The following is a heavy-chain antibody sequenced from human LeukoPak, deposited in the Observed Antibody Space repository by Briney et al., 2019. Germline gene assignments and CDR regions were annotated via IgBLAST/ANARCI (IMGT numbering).Heavy chain of an antibody. Sequence: PGGSLRLSCAASGFTVSSNYMSWVRQAPGKGLEWVSVIYSGGSTYYADSVKGRFTISRDNSKNTLYLQMNSLRPEDTAVYYCAKDPERRNIVVVPAATSIGYFDYWGQGTLVTVSS. D-gene: IGHD2-2*01. CDR1: GFTVSSNY. V-gene: IGHV3-53*05. J-gene: IGHJ4*02. CDR3: AKDPERRNIVVVPAATSIGYFDY. CDR2: IYSGGST.